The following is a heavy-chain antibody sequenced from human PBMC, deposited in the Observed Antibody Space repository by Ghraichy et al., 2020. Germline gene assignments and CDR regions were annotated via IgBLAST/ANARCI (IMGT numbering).Heavy chain of an antibody. V-gene: IGHV1-2*02. D-gene: IGHD6-6*01. Sequence: ASVKVSCKASGYTFTDYYMHWVRQAPGQGLEWMGWINPNSGGTNCAQKFQGRVIMTRDTSISTAYMELSRLRSDDTAVYYCARDIDSSIAAPLGDYWGQGTLVTVSS. CDR3: ARDIDSSIAAPLGDY. CDR2: INPNSGGT. J-gene: IGHJ4*02. CDR1: GYTFTDYY.